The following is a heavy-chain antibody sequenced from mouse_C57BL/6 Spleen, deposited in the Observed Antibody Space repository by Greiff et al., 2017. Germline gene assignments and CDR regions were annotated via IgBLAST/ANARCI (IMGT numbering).Heavy chain of an antibody. CDR3: ARNWDGDYFDY. J-gene: IGHJ2*01. Sequence: EVKLMESGGGLVKPGGSLKLSCAASGFTFSDYGMHWVRQAPEKGLEWVAYISSGSSTIYYADTVKGRFTISRDNAKNTLFLQMTSLRSEDTAMYYCARNWDGDYFDYWGQGTTLTVSS. CDR2: ISSGSSTI. D-gene: IGHD4-1*01. CDR1: GFTFSDYG. V-gene: IGHV5-17*01.